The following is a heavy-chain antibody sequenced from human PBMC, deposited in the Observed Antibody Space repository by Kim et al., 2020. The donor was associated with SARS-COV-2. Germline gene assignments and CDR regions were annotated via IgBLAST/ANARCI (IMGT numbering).Heavy chain of an antibody. CDR2: ISSSSSYT. Sequence: GGSLRLSCAASGFTFSDYYMSWIRQAPGKGLEWVSYISSSSSYTNYADSVKGRFTISRDNAKNSLYLQMNSLRAEDTAVYYCAANYYGSGSYSDYWGQGTLVTVSS. V-gene: IGHV3-11*03. D-gene: IGHD3-10*01. CDR1: GFTFSDYY. CDR3: AANYYGSGSYSDY. J-gene: IGHJ4*02.